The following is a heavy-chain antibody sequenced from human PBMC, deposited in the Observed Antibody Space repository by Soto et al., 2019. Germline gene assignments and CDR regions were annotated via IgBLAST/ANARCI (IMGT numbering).Heavy chain of an antibody. CDR3: ARDFYGQVGY. D-gene: IGHD1-26*01. J-gene: IGHJ4*02. V-gene: IGHV4-59*01. CDR2: IYYSGST. Sequence: QVQLQESGPGLVKPSETLSLTCTVSGGSISSYYWSWIRQPPGKGLEWIGYIYYSGSTNYNPSLKQRVPISVDTSTTQFPLKLSSVTAAHTAVYYCARDFYGQVGYWGQGTLVTVSS. CDR1: GGSISSYY.